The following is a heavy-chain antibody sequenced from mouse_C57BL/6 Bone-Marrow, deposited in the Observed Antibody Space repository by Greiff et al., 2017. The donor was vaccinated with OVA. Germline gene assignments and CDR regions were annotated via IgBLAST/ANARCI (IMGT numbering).Heavy chain of an antibody. V-gene: IGHV1-18*01. J-gene: IGHJ2*01. Sequence: EVQLQQSGPELVKPGASVKMSCKASGYTFTDYNMHWVKQSHGKSLEWIGDINPNNGGTIYNQKFKGKATLTVDKSSSTAYMELRSLTSEDTAVYYCARGPGWLLYFDYWGQGTTLTVSS. CDR1: GYTFTDYN. CDR3: ARGPGWLLYFDY. D-gene: IGHD2-3*01. CDR2: INPNNGGT.